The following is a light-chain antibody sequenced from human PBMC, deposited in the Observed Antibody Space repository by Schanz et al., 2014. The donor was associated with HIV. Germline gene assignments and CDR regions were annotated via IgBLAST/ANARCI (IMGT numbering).Light chain of an antibody. CDR2: RAS. CDR3: QQYDSVSWT. Sequence: IQMTQSPSTLSASVGDRVTITCRASQSIGNWVAWYQQKPGKAPNLLIYRASTLKTGVPSRCSGSGSGTEFALTISSLQPDDFETYYCQQYDSVSWTFGQGTTVEAK. V-gene: IGKV1-5*03. CDR1: QSIGNW. J-gene: IGKJ1*01.